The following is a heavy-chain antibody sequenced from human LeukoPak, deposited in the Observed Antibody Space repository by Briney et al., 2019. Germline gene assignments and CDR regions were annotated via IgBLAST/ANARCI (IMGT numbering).Heavy chain of an antibody. D-gene: IGHD6-25*01. CDR1: GDSVSSNSAA. Sequence: SQTLSLTCAISGDSVSSNSAAWHWIRQSPSRGLEWLGRTYYRSKWYNDYAVSVKSRITINPDTSKNQFSLQLNSVTPEDTAVYYCARDSYSSGHYYYYGVDVWGQGTTVTVSS. CDR2: TYYRSKWYN. J-gene: IGHJ6*02. V-gene: IGHV6-1*01. CDR3: ARDSYSSGHYYYYGVDV.